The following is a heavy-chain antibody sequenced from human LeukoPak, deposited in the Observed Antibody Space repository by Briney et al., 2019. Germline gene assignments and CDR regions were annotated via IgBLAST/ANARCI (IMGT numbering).Heavy chain of an antibody. Sequence: SQTLSLTCAISGDSVSSNSAAWDWIRQSPSRGLEWLGRTYYRSKWYYDYAVAVKSRISINPDTSKNQFSLQLSSVTPEDTAVYYCARDPVGGSTILDYWGQGTLVTVSS. CDR3: ARDPVGGSTILDY. D-gene: IGHD1-26*01. V-gene: IGHV6-1*01. CDR1: GDSVSSNSAA. J-gene: IGHJ4*02. CDR2: TYYRSKWYY.